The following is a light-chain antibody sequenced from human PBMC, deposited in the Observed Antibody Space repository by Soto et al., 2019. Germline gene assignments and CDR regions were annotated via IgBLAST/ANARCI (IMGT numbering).Light chain of an antibody. CDR2: DAS. CDR3: QQRSNWPPVIT. Sequence: EIVLTQSPATLSLSPGERATLSCRASQTFSSHLAWYQQKPGQAPRLLIYDASKRATGIPARFSGRVSGTDFALTISSLAPEDFAVYYCQQRSNWPPVITFGQGTRLEIK. CDR1: QTFSSH. J-gene: IGKJ5*01. V-gene: IGKV3-11*01.